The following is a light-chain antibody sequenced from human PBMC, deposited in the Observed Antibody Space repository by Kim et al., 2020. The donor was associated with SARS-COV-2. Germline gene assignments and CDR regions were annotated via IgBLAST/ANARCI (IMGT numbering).Light chain of an antibody. CDR1: QSVLYSANNKNY. J-gene: IGKJ3*01. V-gene: IGKV4-1*01. Sequence: DIVMTQSPDSLAVSLGERATINCKSTQSVLYSANNKNYLAWYQQKPGQPPNLLIYWASTRESGVPDRFIGSGSGTDFTLTIRSLQAEDVAVYYCQQNYTTTFTFGPGTRVDIK. CDR2: WAS. CDR3: QQNYTTTFT.